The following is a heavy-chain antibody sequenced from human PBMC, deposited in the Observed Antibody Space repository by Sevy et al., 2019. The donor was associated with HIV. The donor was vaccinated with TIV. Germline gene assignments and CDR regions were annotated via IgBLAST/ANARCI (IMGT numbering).Heavy chain of an antibody. D-gene: IGHD6-19*01. CDR2: IRYDGSRE. CDR3: VKGGGSAVVGTTHYFYYGLDV. V-gene: IGHV3-30*02. CDR1: GFAFSTNG. J-gene: IGHJ6*02. Sequence: GGSLRLSCAASGFAFSTNGMHWVRQGPGKGLEWEAFIRYDGSREYYADSVKRRFSVSRDNSNNTLYLQMSALKPEDTSTYYCVKGGGSAVVGTTHYFYYGLDVWGQGTTVTVSS.